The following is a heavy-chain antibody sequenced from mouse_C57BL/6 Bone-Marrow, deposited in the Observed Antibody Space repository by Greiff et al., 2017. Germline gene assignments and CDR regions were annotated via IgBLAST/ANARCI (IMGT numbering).Heavy chain of an antibody. CDR2: IYPGSGST. J-gene: IGHJ1*03. Sequence: VQLQQPGAELVKPGASVKMSCKASGYTFTSYWITWVKHRPGQGLVWIGDIYPGSGSTNYNEKFKSKSTLTVDTSSSTAYMQLSSLTSEDSAVYYCARPYYSNYWYFDVWGTGTTVTVSA. D-gene: IGHD2-5*01. CDR3: ARPYYSNYWYFDV. CDR1: GYTFTSYW. V-gene: IGHV1-55*01.